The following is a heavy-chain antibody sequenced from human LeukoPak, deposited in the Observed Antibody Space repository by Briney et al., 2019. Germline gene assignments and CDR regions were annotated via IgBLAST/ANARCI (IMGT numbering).Heavy chain of an antibody. CDR3: ARVEAGTGRWFDP. CDR2: IYYSGST. CDR1: GGSISFSTYY. J-gene: IGHJ5*02. Sequence: SETLSLTCTVSGGSISFSTYYWGWIRQPPGKGLDWIGSIYYSGSTYYNPSLKSRVTISVDTSKNQFSLKLSSVTAAGTAVYYCARVEAGTGRWFDPWGQGTLVTVSS. V-gene: IGHV4-39*07. D-gene: IGHD6-13*01.